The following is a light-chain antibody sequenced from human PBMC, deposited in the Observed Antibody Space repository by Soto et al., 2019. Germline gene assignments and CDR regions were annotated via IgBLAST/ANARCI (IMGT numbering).Light chain of an antibody. V-gene: IGKV3-20*01. Sequence: EIVLTQSAGTLSLSPGERATLSCRASQSVSNNYLAWYQQKPGQAPRLLIYGASNRAAGIPARFSGSGSGPDFTLTISRLEPEDFAVYYCQQYGGSPRTFGQGTKVDI. CDR3: QQYGGSPRT. J-gene: IGKJ1*01. CDR2: GAS. CDR1: QSVSNNY.